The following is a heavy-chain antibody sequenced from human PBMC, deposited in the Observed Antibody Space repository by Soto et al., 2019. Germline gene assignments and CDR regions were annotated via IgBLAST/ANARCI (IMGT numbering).Heavy chain of an antibody. CDR3: ARDRGAMNY. Sequence: PSETLSLTCTVSGGSISNYYWSWIRQPPGKGLEWIGNIYYSGSTNYNPSLKSRVAMSVDTSKNQFSLKLTSVTAADTAVYYCARDRGAMNYWGQGILVPVSS. CDR1: GGSISNYY. J-gene: IGHJ4*02. D-gene: IGHD3-10*01. CDR2: IYYSGST. V-gene: IGHV4-59*13.